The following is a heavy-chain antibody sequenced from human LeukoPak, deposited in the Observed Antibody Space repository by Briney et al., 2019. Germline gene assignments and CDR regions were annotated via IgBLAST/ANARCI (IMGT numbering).Heavy chain of an antibody. CDR3: ARVERYYYYYMDV. J-gene: IGHJ6*03. CDR1: GGSISSYY. CDR2: IYYSGST. Sequence: SETLSLTCTVSGGSISSYYWSWIRQPPGKGLEWIGYIYYSGSTNYNPSLKSRVTISVDTSKNQFSLKLSSVTAADTAVYYCARVERYYYYYMDVWGKGTTVTVSS. V-gene: IGHV4-59*01.